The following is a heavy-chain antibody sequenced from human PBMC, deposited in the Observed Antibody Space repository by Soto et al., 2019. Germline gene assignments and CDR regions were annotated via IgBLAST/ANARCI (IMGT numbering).Heavy chain of an antibody. J-gene: IGHJ4*02. CDR2: INPSGGST. Sequence: ASVKVSCKASGYTFTSYYMHRVRQAPGQGLEWMGIINPSGGSTNYAQKFQGRVTMTRDTSTSTVYMELSSLRPEDTAVYYCARESDSSSSGGIFGYWGQGTLVTVSS. CDR3: ARESDSSSSGGIFGY. V-gene: IGHV1-46*01. D-gene: IGHD6-6*01. CDR1: GYTFTSYY.